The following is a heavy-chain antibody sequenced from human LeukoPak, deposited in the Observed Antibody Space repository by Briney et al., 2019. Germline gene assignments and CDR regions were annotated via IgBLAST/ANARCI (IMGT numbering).Heavy chain of an antibody. CDR2: ISYDGGGT. CDR3: AKLNSGSYSDY. Sequence: GGSLRLSCAASGFTFSSYAMSWVRQAPGKGLEWVSAISYDGGGTYYADSVKGRFTISRDNSKNTLYLQINSLRAEDTALFYCAKLNSGSYSDYWGQGTLVTVSS. D-gene: IGHD1-26*01. CDR1: GFTFSSYA. V-gene: IGHV3-23*01. J-gene: IGHJ4*02.